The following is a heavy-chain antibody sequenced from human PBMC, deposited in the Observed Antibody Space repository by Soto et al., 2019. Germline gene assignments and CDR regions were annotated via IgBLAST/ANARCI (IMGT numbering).Heavy chain of an antibody. J-gene: IGHJ5*02. CDR1: GGSISSSNL. CDR3: ARGSYGPTFDP. D-gene: IGHD3-16*01. CDR2: INHSGST. Sequence: PSETLSLTCAVSGGSISSSNLWSWVRQPPGKGLEWIGEINHSGSTNYNPSLKSRVTISVDTSKNQFSLKLSSVTAADTAVYYCARGSYGPTFDPWGQGTLVTVSS. V-gene: IGHV4-4*02.